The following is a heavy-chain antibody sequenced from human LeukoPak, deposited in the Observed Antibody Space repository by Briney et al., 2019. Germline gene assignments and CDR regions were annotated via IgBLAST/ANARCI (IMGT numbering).Heavy chain of an antibody. J-gene: IGHJ3*02. CDR3: AREGYYGAFDI. D-gene: IGHD3-10*01. CDR1: GFTFSTYS. V-gene: IGHV3-48*02. CDR2: IGANSAT. Sequence: GGSLRLSCAASGFTFSTYSMNWVRQAPGKGLEWVSYIGANSATFYADSVKGRFTISRDNAKNSLSLQMNSLRDDDTAVYYCAREGYYGAFDIWGQGTMVTVSS.